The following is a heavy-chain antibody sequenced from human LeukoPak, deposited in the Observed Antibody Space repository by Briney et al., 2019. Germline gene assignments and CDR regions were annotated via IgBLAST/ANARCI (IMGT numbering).Heavy chain of an antibody. CDR2: IYYSGST. CDR3: ARRGYGDQPFDY. D-gene: IGHD4-17*01. CDR1: GGSISSSSYY. V-gene: IGHV4-39*01. J-gene: IGHJ4*02. Sequence: SETLSLTCTVSGGSISSSSYYWGWIRQPPGTGLEWIGSIYYSGSTYYNPSLKSRVTISVDTSKNQFSLKLTSVTAADTAVYYCARRGYGDQPFDYWGQGTLVTVSS.